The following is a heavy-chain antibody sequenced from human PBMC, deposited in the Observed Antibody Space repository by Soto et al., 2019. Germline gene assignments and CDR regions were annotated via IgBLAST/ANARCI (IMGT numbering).Heavy chain of an antibody. CDR3: ARDRRAVTTN. CDR2: ISSSSSTI. D-gene: IGHD4-17*01. Sequence: GGSLRLSCAASGFTFDDYTMHWVCQAPGKGLEWVSYISSSSSTIYYADSVKGRFTISRDNAKNSLYLQMNSLRAEDTAVYYCARDRRAVTTNWGQGTLVTVSS. V-gene: IGHV3-48*01. J-gene: IGHJ4*02. CDR1: GFTFDDYT.